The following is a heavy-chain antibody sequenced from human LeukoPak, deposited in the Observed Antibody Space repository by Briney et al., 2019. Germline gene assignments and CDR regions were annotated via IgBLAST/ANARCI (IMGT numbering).Heavy chain of an antibody. V-gene: IGHV1-2*02. Sequence: ASVKVSCKASGYTFTGYYMHWVRQAPGQGLEWMGWINPNSGGTNYAQKFQGRVTMTRDTSISTAYMELSRLRSDVSAVYYCAREATGTTDCDAFDIWGQGTVVTVSS. CDR1: GYTFTGYY. J-gene: IGHJ3*02. D-gene: IGHD1-1*01. CDR2: INPNSGGT. CDR3: AREATGTTDCDAFDI.